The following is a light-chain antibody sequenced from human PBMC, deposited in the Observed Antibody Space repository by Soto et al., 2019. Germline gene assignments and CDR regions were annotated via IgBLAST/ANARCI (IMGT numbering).Light chain of an antibody. J-gene: IGKJ4*01. CDR1: QGIITY. CDR3: QQTRSSPST. Sequence: QLTQSPSSLSASVGDSVTITCRASQGIITYLAWYQQKPGKAPNLLIYGSSTLQSGVPLRFSGSGSGTEFTLPINSLQAEDLATYYCQQTRSSPSTFGEGTKVDSK. V-gene: IGKV1-9*01. CDR2: GSS.